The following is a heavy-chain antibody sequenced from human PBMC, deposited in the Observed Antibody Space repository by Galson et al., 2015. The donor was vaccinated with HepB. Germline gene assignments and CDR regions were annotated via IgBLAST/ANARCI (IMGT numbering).Heavy chain of an antibody. D-gene: IGHD4-17*01. J-gene: IGHJ4*02. CDR3: AKGAGGDYDEGIMDY. Sequence: SLRLSCAASGFTFDDYAMHWVRQAPGKGLEWVSGISWNSGSIGCADSVKGRFTISRDNAKNSLYLQMNSLRAEDTALYYCAKGAGGDYDEGIMDYWGQGTLVTVSS. CDR1: GFTFDDYA. CDR2: ISWNSGSI. V-gene: IGHV3-9*01.